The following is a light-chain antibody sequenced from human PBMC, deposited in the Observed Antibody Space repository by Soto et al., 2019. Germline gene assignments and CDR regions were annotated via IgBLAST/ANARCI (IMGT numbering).Light chain of an antibody. J-gene: IGLJ3*02. Sequence: QSALTQPRSVSESPGQSVTISCTGTSSDVGRYNYVSWYQGHPGKAPKVMINDVNKRPSGVPDRFSGSKSGNTASLTISGLQADDEADYYCCSYAGSYTWVFGGGTKLTVL. CDR1: SSDVGRYNY. CDR3: CSYAGSYTWV. CDR2: DVN. V-gene: IGLV2-11*01.